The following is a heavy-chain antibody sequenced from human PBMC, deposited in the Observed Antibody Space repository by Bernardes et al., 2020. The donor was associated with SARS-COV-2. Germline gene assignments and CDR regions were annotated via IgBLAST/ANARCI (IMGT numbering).Heavy chain of an antibody. CDR2: IIACNGET. D-gene: IGHD2-21*01. Sequence: SVKVSCKGSGYTFPNYATHWVRQAPGQRLEWMGWIIACNGETSYSERFQDRITITRDTSATTAYMELSSLRSEDTAVYYCARDIAGCDGDCRTFDYWGQGTLVTVSS. CDR3: ARDIAGCDGDCRTFDY. J-gene: IGHJ4*02. CDR1: GYTFPNYA. V-gene: IGHV1-3*01.